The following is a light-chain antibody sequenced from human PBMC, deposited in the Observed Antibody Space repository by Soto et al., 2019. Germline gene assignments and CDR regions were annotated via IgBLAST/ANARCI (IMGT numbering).Light chain of an antibody. CDR3: QQYYSTPRT. Sequence: DIVMTQSPDSLAVSLGERATINCKSSQTVLDSSNNKDYSTWYQQKPGQPPKLLIYWASTREFGVPDRFSGRGSWTDFTLTISSLQAEDVALYYCQQYYSTPRTFGHGTAVEIK. V-gene: IGKV4-1*01. CDR2: WAS. J-gene: IGKJ1*01. CDR1: QTVLDSSNNKDY.